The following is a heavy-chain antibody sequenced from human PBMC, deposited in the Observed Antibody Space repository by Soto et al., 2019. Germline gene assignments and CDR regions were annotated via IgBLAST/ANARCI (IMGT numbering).Heavy chain of an antibody. D-gene: IGHD3-22*01. V-gene: IGHV3-21*01. CDR1: GFTFSSYA. Sequence: PGGFLRLSCAASGFTFSSYAMNWVRQAPGKGLEWVSSISSSSTYIYYADSVKGRFTISRDNAKNSLYLQMNSLRAEDEAVYYCARPLHYYDGSGYSAYWGQGTLVTVSS. CDR3: ARPLHYYDGSGYSAY. CDR2: ISSSSTYI. J-gene: IGHJ4*02.